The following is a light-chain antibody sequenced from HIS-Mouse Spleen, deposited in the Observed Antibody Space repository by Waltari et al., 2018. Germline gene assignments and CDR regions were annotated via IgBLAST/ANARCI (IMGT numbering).Light chain of an antibody. J-gene: IGLJ2*01. CDR1: ALPKKY. CDR3: YSTDSSGNHRV. CDR2: EDS. V-gene: IGLV3-10*01. Sequence: SYELTQPPSVSVSPGQTARIPCSGDALPKKYAYWYQQKSGQAPVLVIYEDSKRPSGIPERFSGSSSGTMATLTISGAQVEDEAGYYCYSTDSSGNHRVFGGGTKLTVL.